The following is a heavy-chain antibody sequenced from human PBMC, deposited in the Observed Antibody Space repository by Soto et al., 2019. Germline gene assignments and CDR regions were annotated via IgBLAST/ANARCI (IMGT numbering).Heavy chain of an antibody. D-gene: IGHD3-10*01. J-gene: IGHJ6*02. CDR2: LYYSGDT. CDR3: ARGGSEGGLDV. CDR1: GASISTYY. V-gene: IGHV4-59*01. Sequence: QMQLQESGPGVLKPSETLSRTCTVSGASISTYYWTWMRQAPGKGLEWIGYLYYSGDTNYNPSLKSRVTMSVDTSKNHFYLTLTSATTADTAVYFCARGGSEGGLDVWGQGTTVAVSS.